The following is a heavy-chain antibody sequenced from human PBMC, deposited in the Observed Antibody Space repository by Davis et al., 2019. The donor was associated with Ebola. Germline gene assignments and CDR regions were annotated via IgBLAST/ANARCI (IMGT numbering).Heavy chain of an antibody. CDR2: ISSSGSTI. CDR3: ARGTPRYCISTSCYPLGDV. D-gene: IGHD2-2*01. J-gene: IGHJ6*02. Sequence: GGSLRLSCAASGFTFSDYYMSWIRQAPGKGLEWVSYISSSGSTIYYADSVKGRFTISRDNAKNSLYLQMNNLRAEDTAVYYCARGTPRYCISTSCYPLGDVWGQGTTVTVSS. CDR1: GFTFSDYY. V-gene: IGHV3-11*01.